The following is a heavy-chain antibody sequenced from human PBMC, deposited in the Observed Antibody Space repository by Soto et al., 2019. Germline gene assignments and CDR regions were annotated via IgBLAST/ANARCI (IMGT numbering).Heavy chain of an antibody. Sequence: ASVKVSCKASGYTFTSYGISWVRQAPGQGLEWMGWISAYNGNTNYAQKLQGRVTMTTDTSTSTAYMELRSLRSEDTAVYYCFYQMLSRPSFDYWGQGTLVTVSS. J-gene: IGHJ4*02. CDR3: FYQMLSRPSFDY. V-gene: IGHV1-18*01. CDR2: ISAYNGNT. D-gene: IGHD2-2*01. CDR1: GYTFTSYG.